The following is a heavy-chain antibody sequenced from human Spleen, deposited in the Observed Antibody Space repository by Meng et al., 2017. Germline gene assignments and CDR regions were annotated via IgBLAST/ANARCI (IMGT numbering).Heavy chain of an antibody. Sequence: QVRRVQSGPEGKKLWSSVKVSCKASGGTFSSYAINWVRQAPGQGLEWMGRINPNSGGTNYAQKFQGRVTMTRDTSISTAYMELSRLRSDDTAVYYCARQYSSSLRIFDYWGQGTLVTVSS. D-gene: IGHD6-6*01. J-gene: IGHJ4*02. V-gene: IGHV1-2*06. CDR1: GGTFSSYA. CDR3: ARQYSSSLRIFDY. CDR2: INPNSGGT.